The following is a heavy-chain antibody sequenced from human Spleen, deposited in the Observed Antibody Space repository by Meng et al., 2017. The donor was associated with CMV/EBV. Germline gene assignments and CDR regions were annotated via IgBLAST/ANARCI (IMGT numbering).Heavy chain of an antibody. D-gene: IGHD2-2*01. CDR1: GFTFSSYW. Sequence: GGSLRLSCAASGFTFSSYWMHWVRQAPGKGLEWVSSISSSSSYIYYADSVKGRFTISRDNAKNSLYLQMNSLRAEDTAVYYCARVGYCSSTSCYYFDYWGQGTLVTVSS. J-gene: IGHJ4*02. V-gene: IGHV3-21*01. CDR3: ARVGYCSSTSCYYFDY. CDR2: ISSSSSYI.